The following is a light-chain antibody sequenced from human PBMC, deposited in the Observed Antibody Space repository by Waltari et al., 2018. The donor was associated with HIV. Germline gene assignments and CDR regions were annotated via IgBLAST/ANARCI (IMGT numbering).Light chain of an antibody. Sequence: EIVMLQSPATLSVSPGERATLSCRASQSVSSKLAWYQQKPGQAPRLLIYGASPRSSGIPGRFSGSESGTEFILTISRLQSEDCAVYYCQQYYKWPLTFGQGTRLESK. CDR1: QSVSSK. V-gene: IGKV3D-15*01. CDR3: QQYYKWPLT. CDR2: GAS. J-gene: IGKJ5*01.